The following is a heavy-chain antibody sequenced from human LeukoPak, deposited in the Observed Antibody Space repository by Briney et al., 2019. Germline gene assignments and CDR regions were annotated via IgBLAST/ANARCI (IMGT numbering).Heavy chain of an antibody. CDR2: ISTDGYTT. J-gene: IGHJ4*02. Sequence: GGSLRLSCAASGFTFSSYWMHWVRQAPRKGLVWVSRISTDGYTTDYADFVQGRFTASRDNTKNTWSLEMNSLRAEDTAVYYCVVGGSPGYWGQGTLVTDSS. CDR3: VVGGSPGY. V-gene: IGHV3-74*01. D-gene: IGHD2-15*01. CDR1: GFTFSSYW.